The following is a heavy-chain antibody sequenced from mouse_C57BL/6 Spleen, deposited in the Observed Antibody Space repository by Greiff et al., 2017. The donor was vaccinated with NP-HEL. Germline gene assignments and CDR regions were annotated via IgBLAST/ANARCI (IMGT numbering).Heavy chain of an antibody. CDR1: GYSITSGYY. J-gene: IGHJ4*01. D-gene: IGHD1-1*01. Sequence: EVKLMESGPGLVKPSQSLSLTCSVTGYSITSGYYWNWIRQFPGNKLEWMGYISYDGSNNYNPSLKNRISITRDTSKNQFFLKLNSVTTEDTATYYCARDDFITSHYYAMDYWGQGTSVTVSS. V-gene: IGHV3-6*01. CDR3: ARDDFITSHYYAMDY. CDR2: ISYDGSN.